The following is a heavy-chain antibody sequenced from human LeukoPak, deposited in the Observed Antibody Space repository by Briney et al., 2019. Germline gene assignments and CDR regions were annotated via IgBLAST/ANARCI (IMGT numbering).Heavy chain of an antibody. CDR1: GFTFSSYA. V-gene: IGHV3-23*01. CDR2: IGGSGGST. J-gene: IGHJ6*02. Sequence: GGSLRLSCAASGFTFSSYAMSWVRQAPGKGLEWVSAIGGSGGSTYYADSVKGRFTISRDNSKNTLYLQMNSLRAEDTAVYYCAKDSLNRIAVAGISSYYYYGMDVWGQGTTVTVSS. CDR3: AKDSLNRIAVAGISSYYYYGMDV. D-gene: IGHD6-19*01.